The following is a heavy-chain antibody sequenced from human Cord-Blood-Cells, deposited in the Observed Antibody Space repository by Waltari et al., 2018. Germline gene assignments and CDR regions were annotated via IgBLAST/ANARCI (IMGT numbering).Heavy chain of an antibody. CDR3: ASSSYWYFDL. CDR1: GFTVSSNY. CDR2: IYSGGST. Sequence: EVQLVESGGGLVQLGGSLRLSCAASGFTVSSNYMSWVRQAPGKGLEWVSVIYSGGSTYYADSVKGRFTISRHNSKNTLYLQMNSLRAEDTAVYYCASSSYWYFDLWGRGTLVTVSS. J-gene: IGHJ2*01. V-gene: IGHV3-53*04.